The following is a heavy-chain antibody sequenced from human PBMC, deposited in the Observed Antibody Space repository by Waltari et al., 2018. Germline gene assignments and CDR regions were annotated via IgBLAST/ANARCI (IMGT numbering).Heavy chain of an antibody. V-gene: IGHV4-34*01. CDR3: TRGGNYDFWSHRPFVDP. CDR1: GASFSDYY. J-gene: IGHJ5*02. Sequence: QVQLQQWGAGLLGPSETLSLTCAVYGASFSDYYWGWVRQPPGKGLEWIGQIRHPGSTNYNPSLKSRVTISIDTPRSQFSLRLSSVTAADTALYFCTRGGNYDFWSHRPFVDPWGQGTPVTVSS. D-gene: IGHD3-3*01. CDR2: IRHPGST.